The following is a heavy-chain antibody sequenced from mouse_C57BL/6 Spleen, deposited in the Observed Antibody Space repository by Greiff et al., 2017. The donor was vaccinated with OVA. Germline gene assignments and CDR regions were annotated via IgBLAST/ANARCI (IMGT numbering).Heavy chain of an antibody. Sequence: EVHLVESGGGLVQPGGSLSLSCAASGFTFTDYYMSWVRQPPGKALEWLGFIRNKANGYTTEYSASVKGRFTISRDNSQSILYLQMNALRAEDSATYYCARGIYYYGSSYPYYYAMDYWGQGTSVTVSS. V-gene: IGHV7-3*01. CDR3: ARGIYYYGSSYPYYYAMDY. D-gene: IGHD1-1*01. CDR1: GFTFTDYY. J-gene: IGHJ4*01. CDR2: IRNKANGYTT.